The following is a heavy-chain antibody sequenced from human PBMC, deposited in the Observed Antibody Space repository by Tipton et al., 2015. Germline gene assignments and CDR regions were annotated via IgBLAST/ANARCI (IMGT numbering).Heavy chain of an antibody. CDR2: IYYSGST. V-gene: IGHV4-39*01. Sequence: TLSLTCTVSGGSISSSLHYWGWIRQPPGKGLEWIWSIYYSGSTYYNPSLKSRVTMSRDTSKNQFSLKLTSVTAADMAVYYCARQNIVGNTGRHFDHWGQGTLVTVSS. CDR1: GGSISSSLHY. D-gene: IGHD5-12*01. J-gene: IGHJ4*02. CDR3: ARQNIVGNTGRHFDH.